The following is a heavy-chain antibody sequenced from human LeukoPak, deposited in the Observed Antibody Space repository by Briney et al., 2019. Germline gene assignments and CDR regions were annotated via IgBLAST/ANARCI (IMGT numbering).Heavy chain of an antibody. Sequence: GGSLRLSCAASGFTFSSYAMSWVRQAPGKGLEWVSAIIGSGGSTYYADSVKGRFTISRDNSKDTLYLQMNSLRAEDTAAYYCASLVVVTASFDYWGQGTLVTVSS. D-gene: IGHD2-21*02. J-gene: IGHJ4*02. V-gene: IGHV3-23*01. CDR1: GFTFSSYA. CDR2: IIGSGGST. CDR3: ASLVVVTASFDY.